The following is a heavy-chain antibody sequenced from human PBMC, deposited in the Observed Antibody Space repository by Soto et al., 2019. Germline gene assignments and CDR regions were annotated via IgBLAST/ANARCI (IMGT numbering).Heavy chain of an antibody. CDR2: IYHSGST. CDR1: GGSISSSNW. V-gene: IGHV4-4*02. D-gene: IGHD3-22*01. Sequence: SETLSLTCAVSGGSISSSNWWSWVRQPPGKGLEWIGEIYHSGSTNYNPSLKSRVTISVDKSKNQFSLKLSSVTAADTAVYYCARVQYDSSGYYYYYYGMDVWGQGTTVTVSS. J-gene: IGHJ6*02. CDR3: ARVQYDSSGYYYYYYGMDV.